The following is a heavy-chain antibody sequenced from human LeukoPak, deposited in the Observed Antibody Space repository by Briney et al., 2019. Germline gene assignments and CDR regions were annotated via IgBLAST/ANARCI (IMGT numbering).Heavy chain of an antibody. Sequence: GGSLRPSCAVSGFTFSRYEMNWVRQAPGKGLEWVSYISGSGQTIYYADSVRGRFTTSRDNAKNSLFLQMNSLRAEDTAVYYCARYCGGDCYSNPYWGQGTLVTVSS. CDR2: ISGSGQTI. J-gene: IGHJ4*02. CDR1: GFTFSRYE. CDR3: ARYCGGDCYSNPY. D-gene: IGHD2-21*02. V-gene: IGHV3-48*03.